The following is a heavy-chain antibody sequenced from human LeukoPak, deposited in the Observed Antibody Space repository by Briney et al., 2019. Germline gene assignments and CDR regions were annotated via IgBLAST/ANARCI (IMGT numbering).Heavy chain of an antibody. CDR3: ARRGVIMGFDY. CDR2: IYYSGST. V-gene: IGHV4-59*01. Sequence: SETLSPIRTVSCDSISSYYWSWIRQPPGKGLEWLGYIYYSGSTNYNPSLKSQVTISVDRYKNQFSLKLSSVTAADTAVYYCARRGVIMGFDYWGQGTLVTVSS. D-gene: IGHD3-10*01. J-gene: IGHJ4*02. CDR1: CDSISSYY.